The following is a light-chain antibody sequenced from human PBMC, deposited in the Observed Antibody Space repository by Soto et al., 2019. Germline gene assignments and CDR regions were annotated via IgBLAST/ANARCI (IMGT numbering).Light chain of an antibody. CDR3: QQHNNWTPWT. CDR2: GAS. V-gene: IGKV3-15*01. Sequence: EIVMTQSPATLAVSAGESVTLSCRARLGISINLAWYQQRPGQAPRLLLYGASTRATGVPARFSGSGSWTEFTLPISSFQPADFAVYYCQQHNNWTPWTFGQGTKVDIK. J-gene: IGKJ1*01. CDR1: LGISIN.